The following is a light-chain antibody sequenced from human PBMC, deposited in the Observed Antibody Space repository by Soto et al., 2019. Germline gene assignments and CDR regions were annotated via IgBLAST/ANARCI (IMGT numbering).Light chain of an antibody. Sequence: EVVLTQSPGTLSLSPGERTTLSCRASQSVAAIYLAWYQQKRRQAPRLLIYGASSRATGIPDRFSGSGSGTDFTLTISRLEPEDFSVYYCHQYGTAPLTFGPGTKVDIK. V-gene: IGKV3-20*01. CDR3: HQYGTAPLT. CDR2: GAS. J-gene: IGKJ3*01. CDR1: QSVAAIY.